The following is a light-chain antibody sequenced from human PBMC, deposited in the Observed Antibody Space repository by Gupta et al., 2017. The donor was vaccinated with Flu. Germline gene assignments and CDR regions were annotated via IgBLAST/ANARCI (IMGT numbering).Light chain of an antibody. Sequence: SYALTQPLSVSVALAQTATITCGGKNFGSSNVNWYQQKPGQAPVLVIDRDDSRPSGIPERLSGSVSGNTATLTIRGAQVGDEADYFCQVWASGTVVFGGGTKLTVV. J-gene: IGLJ2*01. CDR2: RDD. CDR1: NFGSSN. CDR3: QVWASGTVV. V-gene: IGLV3-9*01.